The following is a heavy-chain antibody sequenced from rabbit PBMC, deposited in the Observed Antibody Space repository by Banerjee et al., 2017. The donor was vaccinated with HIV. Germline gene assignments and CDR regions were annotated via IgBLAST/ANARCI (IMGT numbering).Heavy chain of an antibody. CDR3: ARTFSRGDAGVNL. Sequence: ASGFDFSSYYMSWVRQAPGKGLEWIGTICVGRSGFTHYASWAKGRFTISRTSSTTVTLQMTSLTAADTATYFCARTFSRGDAGVNLWGQGTLVTVS. J-gene: IGHJ4*01. D-gene: IGHD4-2*01. CDR2: ICVGRSGFT. V-gene: IGHV1S40*01. CDR1: GFDFSSYY.